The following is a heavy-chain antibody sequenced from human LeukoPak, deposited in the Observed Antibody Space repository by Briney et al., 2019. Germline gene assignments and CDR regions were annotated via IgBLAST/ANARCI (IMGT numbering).Heavy chain of an antibody. V-gene: IGHV3-53*01. Sequence: GGSLRLSCAASGFTVSSNYMNWVRQAPGKGLEWVSVIYGGGNIYYADSVKGRFTISRDNSKNTLYLQMNSLRAEDTAVYYCARGAGYNYPYYFAYWGQGTLVTVSS. CDR1: GFTVSSNY. J-gene: IGHJ4*02. CDR2: IYGGGNI. CDR3: ARGAGYNYPYYFAY. D-gene: IGHD5-24*01.